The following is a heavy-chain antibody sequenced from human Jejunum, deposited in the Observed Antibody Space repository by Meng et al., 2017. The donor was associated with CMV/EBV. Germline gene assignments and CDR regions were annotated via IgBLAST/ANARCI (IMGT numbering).Heavy chain of an antibody. J-gene: IGHJ4*02. V-gene: IGHV3-66*01. D-gene: IGHD5-18*01. CDR1: IFTVNNSY. CDR3: AREGTTLVTYDY. Sequence: EVRLLESGGGLVPPGWSLRLSFAASIFTVNNSYMSWVRQAPGKGLEWVSVIYGGGSTYYADSVKGRFTISRDSSKNTLYLQMNSLRAEDTAVYYCAREGTTLVTYDYWGQGTLVTVFS. CDR2: IYGGGST.